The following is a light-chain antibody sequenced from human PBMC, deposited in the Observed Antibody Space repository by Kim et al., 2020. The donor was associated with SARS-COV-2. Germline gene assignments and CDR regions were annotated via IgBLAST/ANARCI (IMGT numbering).Light chain of an antibody. V-gene: IGLV2-11*03. J-gene: IGLJ2*01. CDR1: SSDVGGYNF. CDR3: CSFAGSYFL. CDR2: DVN. Sequence: PGQSVNISCTGTSSDVGGYNFVSWYQQHPGKAPKFMIYDVNKRPSGVPDRFSGSKSGNTASLTISGLQADDEADYYCCSFAGSYFLFGGGTQLTVL.